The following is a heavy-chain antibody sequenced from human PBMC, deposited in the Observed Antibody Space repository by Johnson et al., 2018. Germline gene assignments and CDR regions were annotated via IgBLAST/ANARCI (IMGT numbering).Heavy chain of an antibody. CDR3: TRVWSLNYFNLDV. J-gene: IGHJ6*04. CDR2: FNWNGDSL. CDR1: GFTFDDYG. V-gene: IGHV3-20*04. D-gene: IGHD3-3*01. Sequence: EVQLVESVGRVVRPGGSLRLSCEASGFTFDDYGVSWVRQVPGKGLEWVCGFNWNGDSLGWGDSVRGRFSLSRDNGKKDVFLQMNNVRAYDTALYYCTRVWSLNYFNLDVWSKGTTVIVSS.